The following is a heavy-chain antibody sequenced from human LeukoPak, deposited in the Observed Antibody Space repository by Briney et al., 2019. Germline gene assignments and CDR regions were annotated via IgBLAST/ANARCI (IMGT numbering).Heavy chain of an antibody. D-gene: IGHD3-9*01. CDR2: ISAYNGNT. CDR3: ARTGENIRYFDWLWPPDYYYGMDV. J-gene: IGHJ6*04. V-gene: IGHV1-18*04. Sequence: ASVKVSCKASGYTFTSYGISWVRQAPGQGLEWMGWISAYNGNTNYAQKLQGRVTMTTDTSTSTAYMELRSLRSDDTAVYYCARTGENIRYFDWLWPPDYYYGMDVWGKGTMVTVSS. CDR1: GYTFTSYG.